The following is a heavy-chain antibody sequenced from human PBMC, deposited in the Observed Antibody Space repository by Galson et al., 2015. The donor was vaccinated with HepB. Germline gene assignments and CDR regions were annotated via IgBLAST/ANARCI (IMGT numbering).Heavy chain of an antibody. Sequence: QSGAEVKKPGESLRISCKGSGYSFTSYWISWVRQMPGKGLEWMGRIDPSDSYTNYSPSFQGHVTISADKPISTAYLQWSSLKASDTAMYYCARAFMYSSGWYVADYWGQGTLVTVSS. J-gene: IGHJ4*02. CDR2: IDPSDSYT. D-gene: IGHD6-19*01. CDR1: GYSFTSYW. CDR3: ARAFMYSSGWYVADY. V-gene: IGHV5-10-1*01.